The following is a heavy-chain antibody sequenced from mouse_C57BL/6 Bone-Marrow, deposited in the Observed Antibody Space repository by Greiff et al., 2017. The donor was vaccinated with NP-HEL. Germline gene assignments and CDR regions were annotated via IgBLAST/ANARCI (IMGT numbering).Heavy chain of an antibody. CDR3: ARDGAVYSNYAMDY. J-gene: IGHJ4*01. V-gene: IGHV3-6*01. CDR1: GYSITSGYY. Sequence: VQLKESGPGLVKPSQSLSLTCSVTGYSITSGYYWNWIRQFPGNKLEWMGYISYDGSNNYNPSLKNRISITRDTSKNQFFLKLNSVTTEDTATYYCARDGAVYSNYAMDYWGQGTSVTVSS. D-gene: IGHD2-5*01. CDR2: ISYDGSN.